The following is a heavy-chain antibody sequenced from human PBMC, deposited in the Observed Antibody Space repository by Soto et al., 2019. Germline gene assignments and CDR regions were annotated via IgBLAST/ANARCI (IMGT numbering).Heavy chain of an antibody. J-gene: IGHJ5*02. CDR2: IYYSGST. CDR1: GGSISSGGYY. Sequence: QVQLQESGPGLVKPSQTLSLTCTVSGGSISSGGYYWSWIRQHPGKGLEWIGYIYYSGSTYYNPSLKRQVTISXXTXKXXFSLKLSSVTAADTAVYYCARFPSTGYESTNWFDPWGQGTLVTVSS. V-gene: IGHV4-31*01. CDR3: ARFPSTGYESTNWFDP. D-gene: IGHD3-3*01.